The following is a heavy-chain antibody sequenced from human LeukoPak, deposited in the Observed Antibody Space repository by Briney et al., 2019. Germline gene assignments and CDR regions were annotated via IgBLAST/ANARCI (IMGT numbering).Heavy chain of an antibody. CDR1: GGTFSIYA. V-gene: IGHV1-69*13. CDR3: ARDTINEGGSEFNWFDP. D-gene: IGHD3-10*01. CDR2: IIPIFGTA. Sequence: ASVRVSCKASGGTFSIYAITWVRQAPGQELEWMGGIIPIFGTANYAQKFQGRVTITADESTSTAYMELSSLRSEDTAVYYCARDTINEGGSEFNWFDPWGQGTLVTVSS. J-gene: IGHJ5*02.